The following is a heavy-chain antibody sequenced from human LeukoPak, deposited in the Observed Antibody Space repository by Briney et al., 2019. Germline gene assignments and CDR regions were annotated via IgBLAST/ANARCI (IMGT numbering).Heavy chain of an antibody. CDR2: IRSKANSYAT. J-gene: IGHJ6*03. CDR3: TRSVVVPAATYYYYYYMDV. D-gene: IGHD2-2*01. V-gene: IGHV3-73*01. Sequence: PGGSLKLSCAASGFTFSGSAMHWVRQASGKGLEWVGRIRSKANSYATAYAASVKGRFTISRDDSKNTAYLQMNSLKTEDTAAYYCTRSVVVPAATYYYYYYMDVWGKGTTVTVSS. CDR1: GFTFSGSA.